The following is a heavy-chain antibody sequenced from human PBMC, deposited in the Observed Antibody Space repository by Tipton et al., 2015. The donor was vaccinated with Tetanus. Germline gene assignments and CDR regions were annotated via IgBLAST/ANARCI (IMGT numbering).Heavy chain of an antibody. CDR1: GGSFSGYY. Sequence: TLSLTCAVYGGSFSGYYWSWIRQPPGKGLEWIGEINHSGSTNYNPSLKSRVTISVDTSKNQFSLKLSSVTAADTAVYYCARGHGYCSGGSCFHFDYWGQGTLVTVSS. CDR3: ARGHGYCSGGSCFHFDY. V-gene: IGHV4-34*01. D-gene: IGHD2-15*01. CDR2: INHSGST. J-gene: IGHJ4*02.